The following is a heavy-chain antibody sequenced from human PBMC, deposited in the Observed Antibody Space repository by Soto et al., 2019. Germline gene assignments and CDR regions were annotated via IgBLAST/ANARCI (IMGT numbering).Heavy chain of an antibody. CDR1: GYTFTTSG. Sequence: QVQLVQSGPEVKKPGASVKVSCEASGYTFTTSGISWVRQAPGQGLEWMGWISTYNGDTNSAQKFQGRVTMTADTSTGTAYMELMSLTSDDTAVYYCARQGSWPYYYYGLDVWGQGTTVTVS. J-gene: IGHJ6*02. V-gene: IGHV1-18*01. CDR2: ISTYNGDT. D-gene: IGHD1-26*01. CDR3: ARQGSWPYYYYGLDV.